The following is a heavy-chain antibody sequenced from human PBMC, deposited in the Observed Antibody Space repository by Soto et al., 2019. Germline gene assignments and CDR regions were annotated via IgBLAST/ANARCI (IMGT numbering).Heavy chain of an antibody. CDR2: IYYSGRT. CDR3: ASTKDYSSSLDY. J-gene: IGHJ4*02. D-gene: IGHD6-6*01. Sequence: PSETLSLTCTVSGRSISRGGHYCSWIRQHPGKGLEWIGYIYYSGRTYYNPSLKSRITISVDTSKKHFSLKLRSATAADTAVYYCASTKDYSSSLDYWGQGILVTVSS. CDR1: GRSISRGGHY. V-gene: IGHV4-31*03.